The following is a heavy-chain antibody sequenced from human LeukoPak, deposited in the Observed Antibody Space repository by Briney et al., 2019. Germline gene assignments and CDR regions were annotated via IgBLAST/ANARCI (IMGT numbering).Heavy chain of an antibody. CDR3: ARYYDRNSYYSGD. CDR2: IYTSGST. V-gene: IGHV4-61*09. D-gene: IGHD3-22*01. Sequence: SETLSLTCTVSGGSISSDYYYWTWIRQPAGRGLEWIGHIYTSGSTNYNPSLKSRVTISADTSKNHFSLKLRSVTAADTAVYYCARYYDRNSYYSGDWGQGTLVTVSS. CDR1: GGSISSDYYY. J-gene: IGHJ4*02.